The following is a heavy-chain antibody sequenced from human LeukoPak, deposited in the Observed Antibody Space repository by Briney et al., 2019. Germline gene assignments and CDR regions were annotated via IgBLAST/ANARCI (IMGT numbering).Heavy chain of an antibody. V-gene: IGHV3-48*04. CDR1: GFTFSTHS. Sequence: GGSLRLSRAASGFTFSTHSMNWVRQAPGKEPEWVSYINSSGIVIYYADSVKGRFTISRDNAKNSLYLQMNSLRAEDTAVYYCAREFGLGYCSSTSCYVVDYWGQGTLVTVSS. CDR3: AREFGLGYCSSTSCYVVDY. D-gene: IGHD2-2*01. CDR2: INSSGIVI. J-gene: IGHJ4*02.